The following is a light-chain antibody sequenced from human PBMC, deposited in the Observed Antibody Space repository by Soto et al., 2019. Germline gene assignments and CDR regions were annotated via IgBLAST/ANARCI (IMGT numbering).Light chain of an antibody. Sequence: QSVLTQPPSVSGAPGQRVTISCTGSSSNIGSNYDVHWYQQVPGTAPKLPIYDNSNRPSGVPDRFSGSKSGTSASLAITGLQAEDEADYYCQSYDSSLSGSVIFGGGTKVTVL. V-gene: IGLV1-40*01. CDR1: SSNIGSNYD. CDR3: QSYDSSLSGSVI. J-gene: IGLJ2*01. CDR2: DNS.